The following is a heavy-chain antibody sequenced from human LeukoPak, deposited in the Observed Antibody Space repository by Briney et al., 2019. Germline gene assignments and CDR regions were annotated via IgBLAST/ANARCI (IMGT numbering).Heavy chain of an antibody. CDR2: ITGRGAFT. J-gene: IGHJ4*02. CDR1: GLTFMKYS. Sequence: PGGSLRLSCAASGLTFMKYSMTWVRQAPGKGLEWVSAITGRGAFTDYADSVRGRFTISRDNAKKSLYLQMNSLRAEDTALYFCARGGVDSTIAFDYWGQGTLVTVSS. V-gene: IGHV3-21*01. CDR3: ARGGVDSTIAFDY. D-gene: IGHD4/OR15-4a*01.